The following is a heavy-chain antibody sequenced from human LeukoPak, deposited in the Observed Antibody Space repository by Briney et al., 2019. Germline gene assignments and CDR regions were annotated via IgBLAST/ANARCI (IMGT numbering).Heavy chain of an antibody. CDR3: AKFWVYYYDNTGYLLDY. CDR1: GFTFSSYG. V-gene: IGHV3-30*18. Sequence: PGRSLRLSCAASGFTFSSYGMHWVRQAPGKGLEWVAVISYDGSNKYYADSVKVRFTISRDNSKNTLYLQMNSLRAEDTAVYYCAKFWVYYYDNTGYLLDYWGQGTLVTVSS. J-gene: IGHJ4*02. CDR2: ISYDGSNK. D-gene: IGHD3-22*01.